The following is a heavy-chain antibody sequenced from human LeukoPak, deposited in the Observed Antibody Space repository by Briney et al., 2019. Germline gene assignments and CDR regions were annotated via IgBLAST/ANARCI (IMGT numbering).Heavy chain of an antibody. CDR1: GFTVSSNH. J-gene: IGHJ4*02. D-gene: IGHD6-13*01. Sequence: GGSLRLSCAASGFTVSSNHMTWVRQAPGKGLEWVSVIYSGGSTYYADSVKGRFTISRDNSKNTLYLQMNSLRAEDTAVYYCARGAAAGPPFDYWGQGTLVTVSS. V-gene: IGHV3-53*01. CDR3: ARGAAAGPPFDY. CDR2: IYSGGST.